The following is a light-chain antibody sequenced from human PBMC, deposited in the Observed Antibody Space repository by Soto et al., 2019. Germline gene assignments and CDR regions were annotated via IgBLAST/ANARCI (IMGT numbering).Light chain of an antibody. V-gene: IGKV1-27*01. CDR3: QKYNSAPRT. CDR1: QGIGTY. Sequence: DIQMTQSPSSLSASVGDRVTITCRASQGIGTYLAWYQQKPGKVPKLLIYAASTLQSGVPSRFSGSGSGTDFNITISSLELEDVATYYCQKYNSAPRTFGQGTKVGIK. CDR2: AAS. J-gene: IGKJ1*01.